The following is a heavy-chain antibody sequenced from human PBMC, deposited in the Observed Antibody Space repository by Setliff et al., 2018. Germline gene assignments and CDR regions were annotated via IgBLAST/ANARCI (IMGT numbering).Heavy chain of an antibody. CDR3: ARDHRDGYNAPYYYYHMDV. J-gene: IGHJ6*03. D-gene: IGHD5-12*01. CDR2: TIPIFGTT. Sequence: SVKVSCKASGGTFSSYGISWVRQAPGQGLEWMGGTIPIFGTTNYAQKFQGRVTIITDESTNTAFMQLSSLRSEDTAVYYCARDHRDGYNAPYYYYHMDVWGKGTTVTVS. CDR1: GGTFSSYG. V-gene: IGHV1-69*05.